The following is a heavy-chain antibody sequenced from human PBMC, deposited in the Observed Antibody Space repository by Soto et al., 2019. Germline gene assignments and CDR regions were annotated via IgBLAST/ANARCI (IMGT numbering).Heavy chain of an antibody. D-gene: IGHD1-26*01. Sequence: SETLSLTCTVSGGSISSYYWSWIRQPPGKGLEWIGYIYYSGSTNYNPSLKSRVTISVDTSKNQFSLKLSSVTAADTAVYYCARLSLGYSGSYYFDYWGQGTLVTVSS. CDR2: IYYSGST. CDR3: ARLSLGYSGSYYFDY. J-gene: IGHJ4*02. V-gene: IGHV4-59*01. CDR1: GGSISSYY.